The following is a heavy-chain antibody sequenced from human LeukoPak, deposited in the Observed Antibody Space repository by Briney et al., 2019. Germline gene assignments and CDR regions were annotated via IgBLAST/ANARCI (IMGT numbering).Heavy chain of an antibody. J-gene: IGHJ6*03. CDR2: INPNSGGT. CDR3: ARWYYYGSGSYLSYYMDV. Sequence: ASVKVSCKASGHTFTGYYMHWVRQAPGQGLEWMGWINPNSGGTNYAQKFQGRVTMTRDTSISTAYMELSRLRSDDTAVYYCARWYYYGSGSYLSYYMDVWGKGTTVTVSS. D-gene: IGHD3-10*01. V-gene: IGHV1-2*02. CDR1: GHTFTGYY.